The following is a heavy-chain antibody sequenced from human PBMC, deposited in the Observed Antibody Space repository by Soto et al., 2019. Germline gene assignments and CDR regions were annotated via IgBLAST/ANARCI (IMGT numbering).Heavy chain of an antibody. CDR1: GFTFGASA. Sequence: GGSLRLSCAASGFTFGASALQWVRQAPGKGLEWVGLTRNKANSYSTEYAASVRGRFTISRDDSKNSLYLQMNSLKTEDTAVYYCTRRGSHYPDCWGPGTLVTVSS. V-gene: IGHV3-72*01. CDR2: TRNKANSYST. D-gene: IGHD3-10*01. CDR3: TRRGSHYPDC. J-gene: IGHJ4*02.